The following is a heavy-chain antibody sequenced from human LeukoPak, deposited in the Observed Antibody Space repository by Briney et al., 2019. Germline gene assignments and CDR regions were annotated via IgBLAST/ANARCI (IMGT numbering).Heavy chain of an antibody. CDR1: GGAFTISP. CDR3: VGDSDSTAYYWGSWFDP. CDR2: IIPTLHTA. D-gene: IGHD3-22*01. V-gene: IGHV1-69*08. J-gene: IGHJ5*02. Sequence: ASVKVSCKASGGAFTISPISWVRQVRGQGLEWMGRIIPTLHTANYAQKFLGRVTVTADKSTSTFCMELSSLRSDDTAMYYCVGDSDSTAYYWGSWFDPWGQGTLVTVSS.